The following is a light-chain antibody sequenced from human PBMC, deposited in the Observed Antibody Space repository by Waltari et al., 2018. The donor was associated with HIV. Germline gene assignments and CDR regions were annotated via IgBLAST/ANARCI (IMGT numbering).Light chain of an antibody. CDR1: QSVSSSY. CDR3: QQYGSSRT. V-gene: IGKV3-20*01. Sequence: EIVLTQSPGTLSLSPGARAPLSCRASQSVSSSYLAWYQQKPGQAPRLLIYGASSRATGIPDRFSGSGSGTDFTLTISRLEPEDFAVYYCQQYGSSRTFGQGTKLEIK. CDR2: GAS. J-gene: IGKJ2*01.